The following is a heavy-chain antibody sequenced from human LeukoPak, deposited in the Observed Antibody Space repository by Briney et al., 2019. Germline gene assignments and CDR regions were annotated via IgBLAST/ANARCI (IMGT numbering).Heavy chain of an antibody. CDR3: ARGRGSYYPFDY. CDR2: IGAYDGNT. J-gene: IGHJ4*02. CDR1: GFTFTSYG. Sequence: ASVKVSCKASGFTFTSYGISWVRQAPGQGLEWMGWIGAYDGNTNYAQNLQGRVTMTTDTSTSTAYMELRSLRSDDTAVYYCARGRGSYYPFDYWGQGTLVTVSS. V-gene: IGHV1-18*01. D-gene: IGHD1-26*01.